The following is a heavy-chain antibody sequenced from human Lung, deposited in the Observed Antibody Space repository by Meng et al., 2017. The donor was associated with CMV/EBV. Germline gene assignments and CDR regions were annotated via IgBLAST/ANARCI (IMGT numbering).Heavy chain of an antibody. V-gene: IGHV5-51*01. CDR3: VRSSHSNLGHNWFDP. J-gene: IGHJ5*02. Sequence: YSFTNDWIGWVRQTPGKGLEWMGIIYFVNSDTKYSPSFQGQVTISVDRSISTAYLQWSSLKVSDSAMYYCVRSSHSNLGHNWFDPWGQGTLVTVSS. CDR2: IYFVNSDT. CDR1: YSFTNDW. D-gene: IGHD1-1*01.